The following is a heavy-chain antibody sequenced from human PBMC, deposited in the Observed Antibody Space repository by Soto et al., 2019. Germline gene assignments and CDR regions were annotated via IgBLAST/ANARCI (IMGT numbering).Heavy chain of an antibody. V-gene: IGHV4-34*01. Sequence: QVQLQQWGAGLLKPSETLSLTCAVYGGSFSGYYWSWIRQPPGKGLEWIGEINHSGSTNYNPSLKSRVTISVDTSKSQFSLKLSSVTAADTAVYYCAREGVAGDDYWGQGTLVTVSS. D-gene: IGHD6-19*01. CDR3: AREGVAGDDY. CDR2: INHSGST. J-gene: IGHJ4*02. CDR1: GGSFSGYY.